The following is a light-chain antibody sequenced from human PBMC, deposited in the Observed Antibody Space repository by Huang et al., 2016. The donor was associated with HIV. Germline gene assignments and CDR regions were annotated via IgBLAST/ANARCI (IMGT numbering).Light chain of an antibody. CDR3: QQYFNPPVT. CDR1: PSVFSGNNNNY. V-gene: IGKV4-1*01. Sequence: DIVMTQSPDSLAVSLGERATINCKSSPSVFSGNNNNYLAWFEQKSGQPPKLLIYWASTRESGVPDRFSGSGSRTDFTLTINNLQPEDVAVYYCQQYFNPPVTFGPGTKVHVK. CDR2: WAS. J-gene: IGKJ3*01.